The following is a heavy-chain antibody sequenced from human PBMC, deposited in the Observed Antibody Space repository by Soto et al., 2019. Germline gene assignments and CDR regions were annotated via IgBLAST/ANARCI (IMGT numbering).Heavy chain of an antibody. Sequence: QVQLVQSGAEVKEPGASVRVSCKASGYTFTSYGFSWLRQAPGQGLEWVAWSGANNGDTNSAEKFQDRVTLTTDTSTRTAYMELRSLRSDDTAVYYCARDFRSSCTGTRCMYFDYWGQGTLVTVSS. J-gene: IGHJ4*02. CDR2: SGANNGDT. CDR3: ARDFRSSCTGTRCMYFDY. V-gene: IGHV1-18*01. CDR1: GYTFTSYG. D-gene: IGHD2-2*01.